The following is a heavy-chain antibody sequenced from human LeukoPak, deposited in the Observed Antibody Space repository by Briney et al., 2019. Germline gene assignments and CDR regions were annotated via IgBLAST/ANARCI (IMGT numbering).Heavy chain of an antibody. CDR3: TRGRPIDY. V-gene: IGHV5-51*01. CDR1: GYTFHSYW. J-gene: IGHJ4*02. Sequence: GESLQISCKGSGYTFHSYWIAWVRQMPGKGLEWMGIIYPGDSDTRYSPSFQGQVTISADKSIRTAYLQWSSLKASDTAIYYCTRGRPIDYWGQGTLVTVSS. CDR2: IYPGDSDT.